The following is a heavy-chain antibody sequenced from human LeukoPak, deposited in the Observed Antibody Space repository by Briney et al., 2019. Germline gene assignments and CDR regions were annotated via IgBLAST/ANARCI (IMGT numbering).Heavy chain of an antibody. CDR2: IKQDGSEK. D-gene: IGHD2-21*01. J-gene: IGHJ4*02. V-gene: IGHV3-7*01. CDR3: GRSHCGGESC. Sequence: GGSLRLSCAASGFTFSSYWMSWVRQAPGKGLEWVANIKQDGSEKNYVDSVKGRFTISRDNSKNSLYLQMNSLRAEDTAVYYCGRSHCGGESCWGQGTLVTVSS. CDR1: GFTFSSYW.